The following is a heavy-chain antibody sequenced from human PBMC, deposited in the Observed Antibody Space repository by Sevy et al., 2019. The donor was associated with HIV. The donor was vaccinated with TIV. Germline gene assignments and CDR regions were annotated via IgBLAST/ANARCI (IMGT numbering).Heavy chain of an antibody. V-gene: IGHV3-30*18. CDR3: AKADSSGYYYLDY. D-gene: IGHD3-22*01. J-gene: IGHJ4*02. CDR2: ISYDGSNK. CDR1: GFTFSSYG. Sequence: GGSPRLSCAASGFTFSSYGMHWVRQAPGKGLEWVAVISYDGSNKYYADSVKGRFTISRDNSKNTLYLQMNSLRAEDTAVYYCAKADSSGYYYLDYWGQGTLVTVSS.